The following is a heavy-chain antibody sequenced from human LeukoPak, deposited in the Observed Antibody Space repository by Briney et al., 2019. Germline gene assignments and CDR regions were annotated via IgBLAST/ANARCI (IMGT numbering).Heavy chain of an antibody. V-gene: IGHV4-59*01. CDR1: GGSISSYY. CDR2: ISYSGST. CDR3: ARCRLEPYYYYYGMDV. D-gene: IGHD1-1*01. J-gene: IGHJ6*02. Sequence: SEALSLTCTVSGGSISSYYWTWIRQPPGQGLEWIGYISYSGSTNYNPSLKSRVTISVDTSKNQFSLKLSSVTAADTAVYYCARCRLEPYYYYYGMDVWGQGTTVTVSS.